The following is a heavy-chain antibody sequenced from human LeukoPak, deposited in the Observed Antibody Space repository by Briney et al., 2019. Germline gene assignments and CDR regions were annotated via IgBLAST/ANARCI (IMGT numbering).Heavy chain of an antibody. CDR1: GGSFSGYY. CDR3: ARDRGGSYPGWYFDL. Sequence: SETLSLTCAVYGGSFSGYYWSWIRQPPGKGLEWIGEINHSGSTNYNPSLKSRVTISVDTSKNQFSLKLSSVTAADTAVYYCARDRGGSYPGWYFDLWGRGTLVTVSS. J-gene: IGHJ2*01. V-gene: IGHV4-34*01. CDR2: INHSGST. D-gene: IGHD1-26*01.